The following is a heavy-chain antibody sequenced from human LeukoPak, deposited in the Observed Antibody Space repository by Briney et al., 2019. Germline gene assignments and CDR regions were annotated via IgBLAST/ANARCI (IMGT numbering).Heavy chain of an antibody. CDR1: GFTFSDYT. CDR3: ARDQPSGSTLGDY. D-gene: IGHD1-26*01. V-gene: IGHV3-21*01. Sequence: PGGSLRLSCAASGFTFSDYTMSWVRQAPGKGLEWVSSISSSSSFMYYADSVKGRFTISRDNAKNSLFLQMNSLRADDTAVYYCARDQPSGSTLGDYWVQGTLVTVSS. CDR2: ISSSSSFM. J-gene: IGHJ4*02.